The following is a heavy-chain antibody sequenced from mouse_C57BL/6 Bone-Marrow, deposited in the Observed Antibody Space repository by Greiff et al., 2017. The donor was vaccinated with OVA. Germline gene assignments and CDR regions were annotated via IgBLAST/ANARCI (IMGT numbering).Heavy chain of an antibody. J-gene: IGHJ1*03. V-gene: IGHV5-6*01. CDR3: ARHPSCDV. CDR2: ISSGGSYT. CDR1: GFTFSSYG. Sequence: EVQLVESGGDLVKPGGSLKLSCAASGFTFSSYGMSWVRQTPDKRLEWVATISSGGSYTYYPDSVKGRFTISRDNAKNTLYLQMSSLKSEDTAMYYCARHPSCDVWGTGTTVTVSS.